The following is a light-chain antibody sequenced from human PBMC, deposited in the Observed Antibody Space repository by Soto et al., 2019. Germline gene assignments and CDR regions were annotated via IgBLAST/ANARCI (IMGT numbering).Light chain of an antibody. Sequence: QSVLTQPPSASGSPGQSVTISCTGTSSDVGGYNYVSWYQQHPGKAPKLMIYEVSKRPSGVPDRFSGSKSGNTASLTVSGLQVEDEADYYCSSYTDSSTYVFGTGTKLTVL. V-gene: IGLV2-8*01. J-gene: IGLJ1*01. CDR2: EVS. CDR3: SSYTDSSTYV. CDR1: SSDVGGYNY.